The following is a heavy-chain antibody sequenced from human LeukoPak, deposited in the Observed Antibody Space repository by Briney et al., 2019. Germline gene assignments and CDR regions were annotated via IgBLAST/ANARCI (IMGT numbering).Heavy chain of an antibody. CDR2: IKQDESEK. CDR3: ARLYSGTYRAFDI. J-gene: IGHJ3*02. V-gene: IGHV3-7*01. D-gene: IGHD1-26*01. CDR1: GFTFSSYW. Sequence: GGSLRLSCAASGFTFSSYWMSWVRQAPGKGLEWVANIKQDESEKYYVDSVKGRFTISRDNAKNSLYLQMNGLRGEDTAVYYCARLYSGTYRAFDIWGQGTMVTVSS.